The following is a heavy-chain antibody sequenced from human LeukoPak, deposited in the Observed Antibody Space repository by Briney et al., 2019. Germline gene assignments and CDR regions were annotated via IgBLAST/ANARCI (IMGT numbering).Heavy chain of an antibody. V-gene: IGHV4-4*09. CDR2: IYTSGSA. D-gene: IGHD2-15*01. J-gene: IGHJ5*02. CDR1: GGSISSYY. Sequence: SETLSLTCTVSGGSISSYYWSWIRQPPGKGLEWIGYIYTSGSANYNPSLKSRVTISVDTSKNQSSLKLSSVTAADTAVYYCARVPPRLHWFDPWGQGTLVTVSS. CDR3: ARVPPRLHWFDP.